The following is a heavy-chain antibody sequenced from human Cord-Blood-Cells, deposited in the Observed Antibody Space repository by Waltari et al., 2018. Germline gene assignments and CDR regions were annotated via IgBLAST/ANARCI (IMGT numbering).Heavy chain of an antibody. D-gene: IGHD1-26*01. V-gene: IGHV3-30*09. CDR1: GFTFSSYA. CDR3: ARGGSYFDY. J-gene: IGHJ4*02. Sequence: QVQLVESGGGVVQPGRSLRLSCAASGFTFSSYAMHWVRQAPGKGLEGVEVISYDGSKKYYADSVKGRFAISRDNSKNTRYLQMNSLRAEDTAVYYCARGGSYFDYWGQGTLGTVSS. CDR2: ISYDGSKK.